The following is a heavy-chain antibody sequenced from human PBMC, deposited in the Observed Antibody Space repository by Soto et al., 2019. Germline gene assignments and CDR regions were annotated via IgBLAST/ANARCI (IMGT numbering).Heavy chain of an antibody. CDR3: ANNGMVSGSYHALGY. D-gene: IGHD1-26*01. CDR2: IIPIFGTA. CDR1: GGTFSSYA. J-gene: IGHJ4*02. V-gene: IGHV1-69*13. Sequence: SVKVSCKASGGTFSSYAISWVRQAPGQGLEWMGGIIPIFGTANYAQKFQGRVTITADESTSTAYMKLSSLRSEDTAVYYCANNGMVSGSYHALGYWGQGTLVTVSS.